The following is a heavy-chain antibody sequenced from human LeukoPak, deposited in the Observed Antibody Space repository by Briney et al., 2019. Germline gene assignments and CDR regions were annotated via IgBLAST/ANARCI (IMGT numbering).Heavy chain of an antibody. CDR2: IFPGDSDT. J-gene: IGHJ3*02. D-gene: IGHD3-22*01. V-gene: IGHV5-51*01. CDR1: GYRFTTYW. CDR3: ARRKGYYDTSGYYAFDI. Sequence: GESLKISCQGSGYRFTTYWVAWVRQMPGKGLEWMGIIFPGDSDTTYSPSFQGHVTMSADKSISTAYLQWSSLKASDTAMYYCARRKGYYDTSGYYAFDIWGQGTMGTVSS.